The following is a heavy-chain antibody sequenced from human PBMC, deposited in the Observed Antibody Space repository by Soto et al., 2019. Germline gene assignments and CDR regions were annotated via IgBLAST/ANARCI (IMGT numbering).Heavy chain of an antibody. CDR3: ARSEYSSSTNCYYGMDV. D-gene: IGHD6-6*01. V-gene: IGHV1-69*13. J-gene: IGHJ6*02. CDR1: GGTFSSYT. CDR2: IIPIFGTA. Sequence: RASVKVSCKASGGTFSSYTFSWVRQAPGQGLEWMGGIIPIFGTANYAQKFQGRVTITADESTSTAYMELSSLRSEDTAVYYCARSEYSSSTNCYYGMDVWGQGTTVTVSS.